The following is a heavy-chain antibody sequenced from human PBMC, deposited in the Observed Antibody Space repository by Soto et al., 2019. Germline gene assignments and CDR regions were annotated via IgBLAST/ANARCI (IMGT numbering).Heavy chain of an antibody. CDR3: ARNDWTAFDF. CDR1: GFTFSTYW. CDR2: IKQDGSET. V-gene: IGHV3-7*05. Sequence: EVQSAESGGGLVQPGGSLRLSCAASGFTFSTYWLTWVRQAPGKGLEWVANIKQDGSETYYVDSVRGRFTISRDNAKNSLYLQMIRLRADDTAVYYCARNDWTAFDFWGQGTLVTVSS. D-gene: IGHD1-1*01. J-gene: IGHJ4*02.